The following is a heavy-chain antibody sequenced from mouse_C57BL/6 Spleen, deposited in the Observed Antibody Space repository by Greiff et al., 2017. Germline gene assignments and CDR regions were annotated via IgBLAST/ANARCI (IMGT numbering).Heavy chain of an antibody. CDR1: GYAFTNYL. Sequence: VQRVESGAELVRPGTSVKVSCKASGYAFTNYLIEWVKQRPGQGLEWIGVINPGSGGTNYNEKFKGKATLTADKSSSTAYMQLSSLTSEDSAVYFCARGGYGSSYGDYWGQGTSVTVSS. J-gene: IGHJ4*01. V-gene: IGHV1-54*01. CDR2: INPGSGGT. D-gene: IGHD1-1*01. CDR3: ARGGYGSSYGDY.